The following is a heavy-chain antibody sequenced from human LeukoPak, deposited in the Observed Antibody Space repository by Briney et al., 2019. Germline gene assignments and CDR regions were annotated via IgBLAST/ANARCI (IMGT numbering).Heavy chain of an antibody. CDR1: GFTFSSYW. CDR2: IKQDGSEK. Sequence: GGSLRLSCAASGFTFSSYWMRWVRQAPGKGLEWVANIKQDGSEKYYVDSVKGRFTISRDNAKNSLYLQMNSLRAEDTAVYYCARDGTGSYHTSYYYYYYMDVWGKGTTVTVSS. CDR3: ARDGTGSYHTSYYYYYYMDV. V-gene: IGHV3-7*01. J-gene: IGHJ6*03. D-gene: IGHD1-26*01.